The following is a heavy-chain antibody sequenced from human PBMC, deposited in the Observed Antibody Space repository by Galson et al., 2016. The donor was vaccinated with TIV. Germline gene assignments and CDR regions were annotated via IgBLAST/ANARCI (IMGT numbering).Heavy chain of an antibody. CDR1: GYTFTGNY. D-gene: IGHD4-17*01. CDR3: ARIVYGSSALDV. V-gene: IGHV1-2*04. CDR2: INPKRGDT. J-gene: IGHJ6*02. Sequence: SGYTFTGNYMHWVRQAPGQGLEWMGWINPKRGDTSYAQKFQDWVNMTRDMSISTVYMELSRLRSDDTAVYYCARIVYGSSALDVWGQGTTVTVSS.